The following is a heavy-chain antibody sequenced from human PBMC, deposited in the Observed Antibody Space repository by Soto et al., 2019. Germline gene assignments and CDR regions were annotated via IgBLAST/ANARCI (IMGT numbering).Heavy chain of an antibody. CDR1: GGSISSGDYY. CDR3: ARARYDYYDSSGYYYEDY. V-gene: IGHV4-30-4*01. CDR2: IYYSGST. Sequence: QVQLQESGPGLVKPSQTLSLTCTVSGGSISSGDYYWSWIRQPPVKGLEWIGYIYYSGSTYYNPSLKSRVTISVDTSKNQFSLKLSSVTAADTAVYYCARARYDYYDSSGYYYEDYWGQGTLVTVSS. D-gene: IGHD3-22*01. J-gene: IGHJ4*02.